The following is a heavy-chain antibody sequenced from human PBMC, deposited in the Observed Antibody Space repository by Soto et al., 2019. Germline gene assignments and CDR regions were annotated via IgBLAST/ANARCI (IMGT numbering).Heavy chain of an antibody. D-gene: IGHD3-16*01. CDR1: GGSVSSGSYY. CDR2: IYYSGST. J-gene: IGHJ4*02. Sequence: PSETLSFTCTVSGGSVSSGSYYWSWIRQPPGKGLEWIGYIYYSGSTNYNPSLKSRVTISVDTSKNQFSLKLSSVTAADTAVYYCGNTPRRGGFDSWGQGTVVTVSS. CDR3: GNTPRRGGFDS. V-gene: IGHV4-61*01.